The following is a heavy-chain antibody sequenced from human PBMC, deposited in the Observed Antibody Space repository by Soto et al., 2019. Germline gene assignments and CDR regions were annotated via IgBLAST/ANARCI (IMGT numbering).Heavy chain of an antibody. V-gene: IGHV1-3*01. D-gene: IGHD3-10*01. J-gene: IGHJ3*02. CDR3: ATGRYWGSFDM. CDR2: IIAGNGNT. Sequence: ASVKVSCTASGYTFTTYSMHWMRQAPGQRLEWMGWIIAGNGNTKYSQTFQGRVTITRDTAATTAYMELSSLRSEDTAVYYCATGRYWGSFDMWGQGTMVTVSS. CDR1: GYTFTTYS.